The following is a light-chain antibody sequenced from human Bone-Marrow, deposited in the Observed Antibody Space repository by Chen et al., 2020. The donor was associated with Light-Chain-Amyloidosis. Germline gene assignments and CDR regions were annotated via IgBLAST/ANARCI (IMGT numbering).Light chain of an antibody. CDR2: DVR. J-gene: IGLJ2*01. CDR3: SSCTSSSAPVV. V-gene: IGLV2-14*03. Sequence: QSALTQPASVSASPGQSITIYCTGSSSDVGGYDYVSWYQQHPGKAPKLLIYDVRIRPSGVSNRFSGSKSGNTASLAISGLLTEDEAAYYCSSCTSSSAPVVFGGGTKLTVL. CDR1: SSDVGGYDY.